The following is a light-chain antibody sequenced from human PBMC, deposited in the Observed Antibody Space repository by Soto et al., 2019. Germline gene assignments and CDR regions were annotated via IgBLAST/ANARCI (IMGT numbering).Light chain of an antibody. J-gene: IGKJ5*01. Sequence: DIQLTQSPSFLSASVGDRVTITCRASQGISSYLAWYQQKPGKAPKLLIYAASTLQSGDPSRFSGSGSGTEFTLTISSLQPEDFATYYCQQLNSYAITFGQGTRLEIK. CDR1: QGISSY. CDR3: QQLNSYAIT. CDR2: AAS. V-gene: IGKV1-9*01.